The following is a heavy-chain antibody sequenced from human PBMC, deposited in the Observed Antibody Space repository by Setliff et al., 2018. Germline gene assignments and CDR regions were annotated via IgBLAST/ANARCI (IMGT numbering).Heavy chain of an antibody. D-gene: IGHD3-3*01. Sequence: SETLSLTCTVSVGSISGQFWTWVRQAPGKGLDWIGYIGDNGKTEYNPSLKSRVTMSADTSKNQLSLKLTSVTAADTAVYFCARGPASIFGVTNNLDVWGNGTTVTVSS. CDR1: VGSISGQF. CDR3: ARGPASIFGVTNNLDV. CDR2: IGDNGKT. V-gene: IGHV4-59*11. J-gene: IGHJ6*04.